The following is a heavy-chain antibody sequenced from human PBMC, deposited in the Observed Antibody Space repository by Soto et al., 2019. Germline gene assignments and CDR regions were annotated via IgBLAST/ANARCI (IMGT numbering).Heavy chain of an antibody. Sequence: EVQLLESGGGLVQPGGSLRLSCAASGFTFSSYAMSWVRQAPGKGLEWVSAISGSGGSTYYAASVKGRFTISRDNTKNTLYLQMNSLRAEDTAVYYCAKDYYGDHLPYFDYWGQGTLVTVSS. CDR1: GFTFSSYA. CDR2: ISGSGGST. V-gene: IGHV3-23*01. J-gene: IGHJ4*02. D-gene: IGHD4-17*01. CDR3: AKDYYGDHLPYFDY.